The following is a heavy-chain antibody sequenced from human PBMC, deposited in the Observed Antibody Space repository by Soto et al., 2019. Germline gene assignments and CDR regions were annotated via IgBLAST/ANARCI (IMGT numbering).Heavy chain of an antibody. CDR2: ISYDGSNK. CDR3: ARDRLRLGELSLLGYFDY. Sequence: QVQLEESGGGVVQPGRSLRLSCAASGFTFSRHTVHWVRQAPGKGLEWVASISYDGSNKYYADSVKGRFTISRDNSKNTLSVQMDSLRAEDTAVYYCARDRLRLGELSLLGYFDYWGQGTLVTVSS. CDR1: GFTFSRHT. V-gene: IGHV3-30*04. D-gene: IGHD3-16*02. J-gene: IGHJ4*02.